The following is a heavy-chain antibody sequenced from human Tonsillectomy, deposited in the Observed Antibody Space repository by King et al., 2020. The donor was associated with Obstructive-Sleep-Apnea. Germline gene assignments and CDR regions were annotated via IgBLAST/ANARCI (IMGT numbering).Heavy chain of an antibody. D-gene: IGHD6-13*01. CDR2: ISGSGGST. J-gene: IGHJ4*01. CDR1: GFTFSTYA. V-gene: IGHV3-23*04. Sequence: VQLVESGGGLVQPGGSLRLSCAASGFTFSTYAMNWVRQAPGKGLEWVSGISGSGGSTFYVDSVKGRFTISRDNSKNTLYMQMNTLRAEDTAVYYCAAGNPLDYWGHGTLVTVSS. CDR3: AAGNPLDY.